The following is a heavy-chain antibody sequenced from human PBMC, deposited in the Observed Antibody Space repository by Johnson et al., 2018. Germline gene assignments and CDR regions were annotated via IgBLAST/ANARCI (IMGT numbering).Heavy chain of an antibody. D-gene: IGHD1-26*01. CDR2: ISYDGSNK. CDR1: GFTFSSYG. CDR3: ARDTSGSYLGYFQH. J-gene: IGHJ1*01. Sequence: VQLVESGGGLVQPGGSLRLSCAASGFTFSSYGMHWVRQAPGKGLEWVAVISYDGSNKYYADSVKGRFTISRDNSKNTLYLQMNSLRDEDTAVYYCARDTSGSYLGYFQHWGQGTLVTVSS. V-gene: IGHV3-30*03.